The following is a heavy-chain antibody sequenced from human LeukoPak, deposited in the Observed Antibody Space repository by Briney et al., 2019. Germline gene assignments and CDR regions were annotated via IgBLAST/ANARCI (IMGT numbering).Heavy chain of an antibody. J-gene: IGHJ3*02. CDR3: TTDLRYFDRTGFAFDI. Sequence: GGSLRLSCAASGFTFSSYSMNWVRQAPGKGLEWVGRITSKTDGGTADYIAPVKGRFTISRDDSKNKLYLQMNSLKAEDTAVYYCTTDLRYFDRTGFAFDIWGQGTMVTVSS. D-gene: IGHD3-9*01. CDR2: ITSKTDGGTA. CDR1: GFTFSSYS. V-gene: IGHV3-15*01.